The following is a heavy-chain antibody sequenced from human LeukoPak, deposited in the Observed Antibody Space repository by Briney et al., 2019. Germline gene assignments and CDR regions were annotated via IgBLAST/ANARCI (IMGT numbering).Heavy chain of an antibody. V-gene: IGHV1-8*01. CDR1: GYTFTSYD. Sequence: ASVKVSCKASGYTFTSYDINWVRQATGQGLEWMGWMNPNSGNTGYAQKFQGRVTMTRNTSISTAYVELSSLRSEDTAVYYCANGGYSYGFNYYYYYGMDVWGQGTTVTVSS. J-gene: IGHJ6*02. CDR3: ANGGYSYGFNYYYYYGMDV. CDR2: MNPNSGNT. D-gene: IGHD5-18*01.